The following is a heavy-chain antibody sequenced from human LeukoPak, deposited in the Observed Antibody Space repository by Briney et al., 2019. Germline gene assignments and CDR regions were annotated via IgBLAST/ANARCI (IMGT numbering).Heavy chain of an antibody. CDR2: INHSGST. D-gene: IGHD3-3*01. Sequence: PSETLSLTCAVYGGSFSGYYWSWIRQPPGKGLEWIGEINHSGSTNYNPSLKSRVTISVDTSKNQFSLKLSSVTAADTAVYYCARLSAIFGVVIIDYWGQGTLVTVSS. CDR3: ARLSAIFGVVIIDY. CDR1: GGSFSGYY. J-gene: IGHJ4*02. V-gene: IGHV4-34*01.